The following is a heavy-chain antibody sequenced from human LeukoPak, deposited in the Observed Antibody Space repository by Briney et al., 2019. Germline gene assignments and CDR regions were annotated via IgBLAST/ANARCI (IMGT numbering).Heavy chain of an antibody. CDR3: ARTIAAAVSNWFDP. CDR2: ISSSSSYI. V-gene: IGHV3-21*01. Sequence: GGSLRLSCAASGFTFSSYSMNWVRQAPGKGLEWVSSISSSSSYIYYADSVKGRFTISRDNAKNSLYLQMNSLRAEDTAVYYCARTIAAAVSNWFDPWGQGTLVTVSS. D-gene: IGHD6-13*01. CDR1: GFTFSSYS. J-gene: IGHJ5*02.